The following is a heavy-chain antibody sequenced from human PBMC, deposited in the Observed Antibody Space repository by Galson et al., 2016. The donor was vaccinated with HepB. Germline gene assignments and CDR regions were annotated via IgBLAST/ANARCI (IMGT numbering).Heavy chain of an antibody. D-gene: IGHD3-10*01. Sequence: PGQGLEWMGRVNPNSGAANLAQKFQGRVTMTRDTSITTVDIELSSLTSDDTAVYSCARGRDYMGRRGFDYWGQGTLVTVSS. J-gene: IGHJ4*02. CDR2: VNPNSGAA. CDR3: ARGRDYMGRRGFDY. V-gene: IGHV1-2*06.